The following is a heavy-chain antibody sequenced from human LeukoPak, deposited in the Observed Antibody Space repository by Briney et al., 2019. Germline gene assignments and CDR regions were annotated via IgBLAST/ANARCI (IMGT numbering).Heavy chain of an antibody. CDR1: GFTFDDYG. D-gene: IGHD3-3*01. Sequence: PGGSLRLSCAASGFTFDDYGMSWVRQAPGKGLEWVSGINWNGGSTGYADSVKGRFTISRDNAKNTLYLQMSSLRAEDTALYYCAKRSGYDFWSGFDPWGQGTLVIVSS. CDR2: INWNGGST. V-gene: IGHV3-20*04. J-gene: IGHJ5*02. CDR3: AKRSGYDFWSGFDP.